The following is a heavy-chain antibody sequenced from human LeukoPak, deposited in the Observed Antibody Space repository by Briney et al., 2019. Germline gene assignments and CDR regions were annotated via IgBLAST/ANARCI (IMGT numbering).Heavy chain of an antibody. CDR1: GGSISSGGYY. J-gene: IGHJ4*02. D-gene: IGHD2-8*02. CDR3: ARVLVRGHYFDY. V-gene: IGHV4-39*07. Sequence: SETLSLTCTVSGGSISSGGYYWSWIRQPPGKGLEWIGEINHSGSTNYNPSLKSRVTISVDTSKNQFSLKLSSVTAADTAVYYCARVLVRGHYFDYWGQGTLVTVSS. CDR2: INHSGST.